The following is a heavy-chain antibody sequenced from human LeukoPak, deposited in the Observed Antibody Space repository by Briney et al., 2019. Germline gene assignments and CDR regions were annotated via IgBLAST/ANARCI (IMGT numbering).Heavy chain of an antibody. V-gene: IGHV3-21*04. J-gene: IGHJ4*02. CDR2: ISSSSSYI. Sequence: PGGSLRLSCAASGFAFSSYSMNWVRQAPGKGLEWVSSISSSSSYIYYADSVKGRFTISRDNAKNSLYLQMNSLRAEDTAVYYCAKDRAWIQLWFDYWGQGTLVTVSS. CDR1: GFAFSSYS. CDR3: AKDRAWIQLWFDY. D-gene: IGHD5-18*01.